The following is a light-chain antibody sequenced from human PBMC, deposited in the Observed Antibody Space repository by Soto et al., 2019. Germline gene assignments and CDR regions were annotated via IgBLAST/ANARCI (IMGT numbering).Light chain of an antibody. CDR3: QQYGSSPPKT. Sequence: EIVLTQSPGTLSLSPGERATLSCRASQSVSSSYLAWYQQKPGQAPRLLIYGASSRATGIPDRFSGSGSGTDFTLTISRLEPKDFAVYYCQQYGSSPPKTFGQGTKVEIK. CDR2: GAS. CDR1: QSVSSSY. J-gene: IGKJ1*01. V-gene: IGKV3-20*01.